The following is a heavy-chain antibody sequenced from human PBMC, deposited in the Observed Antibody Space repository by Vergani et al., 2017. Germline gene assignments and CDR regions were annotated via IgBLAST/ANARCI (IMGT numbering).Heavy chain of an antibody. CDR3: AGPLVVVAGNVDY. J-gene: IGHJ4*02. D-gene: IGHD2-15*01. Sequence: EVQLVESGGGLVQPGGSLRLSCAASGFTFSSYDMHWVRQATGKGLEWVSAIGTAGDTYYPGSVKGRFTISRENAKNSLYLQMNSLRAGDTAVYYCAGPLVVVAGNVDYWGQGTLVTVSS. CDR2: IGTAGDT. CDR1: GFTFSSYD. V-gene: IGHV3-13*01.